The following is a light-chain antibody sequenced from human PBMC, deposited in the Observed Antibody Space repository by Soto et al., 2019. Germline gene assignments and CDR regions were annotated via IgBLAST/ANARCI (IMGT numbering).Light chain of an antibody. J-gene: IGKJ1*01. CDR1: QSISNW. V-gene: IGKV1-5*03. CDR2: ETS. CDR3: QHYETYPWT. Sequence: DIQMTQSPSTLSAFIGDRITITCRASQSISNWLAWYQQKPGKAPKLLIHETSNLKSGVPSRFSGSGSGTEFTLTVSSLQPYDFATYYCQHYETYPWTFGQGTKVGNK.